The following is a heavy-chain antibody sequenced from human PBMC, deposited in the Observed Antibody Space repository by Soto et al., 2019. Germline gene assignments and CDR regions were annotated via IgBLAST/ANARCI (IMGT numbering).Heavy chain of an antibody. J-gene: IGHJ6*02. V-gene: IGHV3-53*02. D-gene: IGHD2-2*01. CDR2: IYSGGDT. CDR1: GFTVSSNY. CDR3: ARYCTSTSCPTAGGGMDV. Sequence: EVQLVETGGGLIQPGGSLRLSCAASGFTVSSNYMTWVRQAPGKGLESVSVIYSGGDTYYADSVKGRFTISRDNSKNTLYLQMNGLRAEDTAVYYCARYCTSTSCPTAGGGMDVWGQETTVTVSS.